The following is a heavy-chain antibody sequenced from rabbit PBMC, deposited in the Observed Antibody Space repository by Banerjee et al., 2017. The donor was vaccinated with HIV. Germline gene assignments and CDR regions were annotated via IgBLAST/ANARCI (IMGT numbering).Heavy chain of an antibody. Sequence: QSLEESGGDLVKPGASLTLTCTASGFSFSSSYWICWVRQAPGKGLEWIACIYAGSSGSTYYATWANGRFTISSHNAQNTLYLQLNSLTAADTATYFCVRGASSSGYYSLWGPGTLVTVS. J-gene: IGHJ4*01. CDR1: GFSFSSSYW. CDR2: IYAGSSGST. D-gene: IGHD1-1*01. V-gene: IGHV1S40*01. CDR3: VRGASSSGYYSL.